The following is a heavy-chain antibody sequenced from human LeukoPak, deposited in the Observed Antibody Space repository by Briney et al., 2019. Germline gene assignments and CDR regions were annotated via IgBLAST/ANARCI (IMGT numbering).Heavy chain of an antibody. CDR3: ARAGCSSTSCYKSYYYMDV. J-gene: IGHJ6*03. CDR2: INWNGGST. CDR1: GFTFDDYG. Sequence: GGSLRLSCAASGFTFDDYGMSWVRQAPGKGLEWVSGINWNGGSTVYADSVKGRFTISRDNAKNSLYLQMNSLRAEDTALYYCARAGCSSTSCYKSYYYMDVWGKGTTVTVSS. V-gene: IGHV3-20*04. D-gene: IGHD2-2*02.